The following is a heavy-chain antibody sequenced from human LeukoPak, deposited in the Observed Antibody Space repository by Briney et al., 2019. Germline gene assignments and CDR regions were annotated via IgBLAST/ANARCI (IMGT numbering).Heavy chain of an antibody. Sequence: ASVKVSCKASGGTFSSYAISWVRQAPGQGLEWMGGIIPIFGTANYAQKFQGRVTITADESTSTAYMELSSLRSEDTAVYYCARVLGDYEYYYGMDVWGQGTTVTVSS. CDR2: IIPIFGTA. J-gene: IGHJ6*02. D-gene: IGHD4-17*01. CDR3: ARVLGDYEYYYGMDV. CDR1: GGTFSSYA. V-gene: IGHV1-69*13.